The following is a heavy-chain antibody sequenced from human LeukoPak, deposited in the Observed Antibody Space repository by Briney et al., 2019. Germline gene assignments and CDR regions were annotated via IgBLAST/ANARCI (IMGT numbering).Heavy chain of an antibody. CDR3: ARTYGSGSYYDWFDP. V-gene: IGHV1-69*13. CDR2: IIPIFGTA. D-gene: IGHD3-10*01. Sequence: SVKVSCKASGYTFTSYGISWVRQAPGQGLEWMGGIIPIFGTANYAQKFQGRVTITADESTSTAYMEPSSLRSEDTAVYYCARTYGSGSYYDWFDPWGQGTLVTVSS. CDR1: GYTFTSYG. J-gene: IGHJ5*02.